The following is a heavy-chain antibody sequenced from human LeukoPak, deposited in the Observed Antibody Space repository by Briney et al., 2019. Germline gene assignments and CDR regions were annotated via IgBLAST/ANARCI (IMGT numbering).Heavy chain of an antibody. Sequence: PGGSLRLSCAASGFTFSSYSMNWVRQAPGKGLEWVSYISSSSSTIYYADSVKGRFTISRDNAKNSLYLQMNSLRAEDTAVYYCARHKSYSSGWSAPQKTLNWFDPWGQGTLVTVSS. J-gene: IGHJ5*02. D-gene: IGHD6-19*01. CDR3: ARHKSYSSGWSAPQKTLNWFDP. V-gene: IGHV3-48*01. CDR2: ISSSSSTI. CDR1: GFTFSSYS.